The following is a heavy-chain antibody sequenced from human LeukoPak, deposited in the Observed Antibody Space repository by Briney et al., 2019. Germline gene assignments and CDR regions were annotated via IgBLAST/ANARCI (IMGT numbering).Heavy chain of an antibody. D-gene: IGHD1-26*01. CDR3: ARDAVGARYDS. Sequence: GGSLRLSCAASGFTFSSDGMRWVRQAPGKGLEWVAIISYDENSKSYADSVKGRFTISRDNSKNTLYLQMNSLRGEDTAVYYCARDAVGARYDSWGQGTLVIVSS. CDR2: ISYDENSK. CDR1: GFTFSSDG. V-gene: IGHV3-30*03. J-gene: IGHJ4*02.